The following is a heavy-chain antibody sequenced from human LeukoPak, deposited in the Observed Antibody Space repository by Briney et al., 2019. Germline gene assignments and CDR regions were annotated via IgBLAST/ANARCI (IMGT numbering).Heavy chain of an antibody. V-gene: IGHV4-61*08. CDR1: GYSISGGYY. D-gene: IGHD6-19*01. CDR2: IYYSGST. Sequence: SETLSLTCTVSGYSISGGYYWGWIRQPPGKGLEWIGYIYYSGSTNYNPSLKSRVTISVDTSKNQFSLKLSSVTAADTAVYYCARRASSGWYGIDYWGQGTLVTVSS. J-gene: IGHJ4*02. CDR3: ARRASSGWYGIDY.